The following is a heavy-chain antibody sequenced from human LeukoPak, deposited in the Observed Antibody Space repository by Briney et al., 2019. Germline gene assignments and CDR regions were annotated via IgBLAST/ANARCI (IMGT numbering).Heavy chain of an antibody. D-gene: IGHD5-18*01. V-gene: IGHV3-48*01. J-gene: IGHJ6*03. CDR3: AREGYNDYYYYMDV. CDR2: ISSSSSTI. CDR1: GFTFSSYS. Sequence: GGSLRLSCAASGFTFSSYSMNWVRQAPGKGLEWVSYISSSSSTIYYADSVKGRFTISRDNAKNSLYLQMNSLTAEDTAVYYCAREGYNDYYYYMDVWGKGTTVTVSS.